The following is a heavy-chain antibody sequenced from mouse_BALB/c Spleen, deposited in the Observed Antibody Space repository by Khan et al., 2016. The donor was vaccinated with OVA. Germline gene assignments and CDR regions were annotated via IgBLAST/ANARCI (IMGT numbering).Heavy chain of an antibody. Sequence: EVKLEESGGILVQPGGSLKLSCAASGFTFSRYGMSWVRQTPDKRLELVATINSNGDSTYYPDSVKGRFTISRDNAKNTLYLQMSSLKSEDTAMYYCARGYAMDYWGQGTSVTVSS. CDR3: ARGYAMDY. CDR2: INSNGDST. J-gene: IGHJ4*01. CDR1: GFTFSRYG. D-gene: IGHD2-14*01. V-gene: IGHV5-6-3*01.